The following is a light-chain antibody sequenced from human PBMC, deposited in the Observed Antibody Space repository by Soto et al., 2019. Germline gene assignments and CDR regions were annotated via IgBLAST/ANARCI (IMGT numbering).Light chain of an antibody. J-gene: IGKJ1*01. CDR2: RAS. CDR1: QNIVNY. V-gene: IGKV1-39*01. CDR3: QQTYSIPWT. Sequence: DIQMTQSPSSLSGSVGDRVTISCRASQNIVNYLHWYQRKPGTAPRLLISRASTVRSGVPPRFSGSGSGRDFTPTISSLRPEDIGTYFCQQTYSIPWTFGPGTRVEI.